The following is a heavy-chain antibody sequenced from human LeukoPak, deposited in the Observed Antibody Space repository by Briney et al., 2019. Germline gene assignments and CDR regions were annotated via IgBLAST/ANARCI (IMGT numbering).Heavy chain of an antibody. CDR2: IYHSGST. D-gene: IGHD5-12*01. J-gene: IGHJ5*02. V-gene: IGHV4-38-2*02. Sequence: SETLSLTCTVSGYSISSGYYWGWIRQPPGKGLEWIGSIYHSGSTYYNPSLKSRVTISVDTSKNQFSLKLSSVTAADTAVYYCARVDIVATTPGGGFDPWGQGTLVTVSS. CDR3: ARVDIVATTPGGGFDP. CDR1: GYSISSGYY.